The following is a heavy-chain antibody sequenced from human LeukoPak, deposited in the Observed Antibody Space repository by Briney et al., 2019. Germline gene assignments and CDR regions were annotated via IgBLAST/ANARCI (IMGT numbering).Heavy chain of an antibody. V-gene: IGHV4-39*07. D-gene: IGHD3-10*01. J-gene: IGHJ5*02. CDR2: IAYGGTI. CDR3: ARSMVRGSHWFDP. Sequence: SETLSLTCTVSGGSISSSSYYWGWIRQPPGKGLEWIGSIAYGGTIYYNPSLKSRVTISIDPSKKQFSLKETSVTAADTAVYYCARSMVRGSHWFDPWGQGTLVTVSS. CDR1: GGSISSSSYY.